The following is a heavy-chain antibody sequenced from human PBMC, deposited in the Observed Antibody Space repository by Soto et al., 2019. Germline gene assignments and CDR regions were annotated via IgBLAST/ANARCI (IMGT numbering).Heavy chain of an antibody. Sequence: VQLVESGGGLVQPGGSLRLSCAAPGFTFRTYWLSWVRQVPGKGLEWVANINLDGSEKNYVDSVKGRFTISRDNARNSLYLQMSSLRAEDTALYYCARDGSTSWYSYDYHGMDVWGQGTTVTVSS. D-gene: IGHD5-18*01. V-gene: IGHV3-7*05. CDR2: INLDGSEK. CDR1: GFTFRTYW. CDR3: ARDGSTSWYSYDYHGMDV. J-gene: IGHJ6*02.